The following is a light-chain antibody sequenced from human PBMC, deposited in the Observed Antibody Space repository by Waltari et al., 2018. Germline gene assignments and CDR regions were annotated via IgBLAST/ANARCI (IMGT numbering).Light chain of an antibody. CDR1: SVRDSHNNKNY. Sequence: SVRDSHNNKNYLAWYQQKPGQPPKLLIYWASTRESEIPDRFSGGGSGTEFTLTISSLQAEDVAIYCCQQYYTTPRTFGGGTKVEVK. CDR3: QQYYTTPRT. V-gene: IGKV4-1*01. CDR2: WAS. J-gene: IGKJ4*01.